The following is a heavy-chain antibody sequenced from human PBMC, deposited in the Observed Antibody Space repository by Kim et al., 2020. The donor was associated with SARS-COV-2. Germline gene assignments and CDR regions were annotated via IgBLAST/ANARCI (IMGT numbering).Heavy chain of an antibody. D-gene: IGHD5-18*01. V-gene: IGHV3-48*02. J-gene: IGHJ4*02. CDR3: ANTAMVKR. Sequence: GGSLRLSCAASGFTFSSYSMNWVRQAPGKGLEWVSYISSSSSTINYADSVKGRFTISRDNAKNSLYLQMNSLIDEDTAVYYCANTAMVKRWGQGTLVTVSS. CDR2: ISSSSSTI. CDR1: GFTFSSYS.